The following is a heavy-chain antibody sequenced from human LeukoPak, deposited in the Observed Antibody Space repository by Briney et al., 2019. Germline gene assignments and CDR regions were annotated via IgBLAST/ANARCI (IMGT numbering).Heavy chain of an antibody. CDR3: ARDWSPYDY. V-gene: IGHV3-7*01. J-gene: IGHJ4*02. Sequence: PGGSLRLSCAASGFTISSYWMSWVRQAPGKGLEWVANIKQDGSDKYYVDSVKGRFTISRDSAKNSLYLQMNSLRVEDTAVYYCARDWSPYDYWGQGTLVTVSS. CDR2: IKQDGSDK. CDR1: GFTISSYW.